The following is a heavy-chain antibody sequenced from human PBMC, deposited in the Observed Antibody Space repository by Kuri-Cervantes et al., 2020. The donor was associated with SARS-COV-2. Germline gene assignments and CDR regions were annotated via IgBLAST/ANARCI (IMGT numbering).Heavy chain of an antibody. CDR3: ARVERDFWSGYWIFDY. CDR2: VNHNGGA. D-gene: IGHD3-3*01. V-gene: IGHV4-34*01. CDR1: GGSLSGSF. Sequence: SQTLSLTCAIYGGSLSGSFWSWIRQSPGKRLEWIGEVNHNGGANYNPSLKSRVTISVDTSKNQFSLKLSSVTAADTAVYYCARVERDFWSGYWIFDYWGQGTLVTVSS. J-gene: IGHJ4*02.